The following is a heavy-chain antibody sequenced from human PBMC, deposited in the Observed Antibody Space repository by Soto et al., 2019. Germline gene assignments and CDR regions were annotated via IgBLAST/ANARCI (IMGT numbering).Heavy chain of an antibody. D-gene: IGHD1-1*01. J-gene: IGHJ6*03. CDR2: IYYSGST. V-gene: IGHV4-59*01. CDR3: ARELNGDYYYYMDV. Sequence: SETLSLTCTVSGGSISSYYWSWIRQPPGKGLEWIGYIYYSGSTNYNPSLKSRVTISVDTSKNQFSLKLSSVTAADTAVYYCARELNGDYYYYMDVWGKGTTVT. CDR1: GGSISSYY.